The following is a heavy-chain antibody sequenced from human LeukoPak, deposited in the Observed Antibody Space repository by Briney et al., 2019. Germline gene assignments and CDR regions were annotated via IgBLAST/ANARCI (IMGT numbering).Heavy chain of an antibody. J-gene: IGHJ3*02. CDR2: ISAYNGNT. Sequence: ASVTVSCTASGYTFTSYGISWVRQAPGQGLEWMGWISAYNGNTNYAQKLQGRVTMTTDTSTSTAYMELRSLRSDDTAVYYCARDRDSSGHWAFDIWGQGTMVTVSS. CDR3: ARDRDSSGHWAFDI. CDR1: GYTFTSYG. V-gene: IGHV1-18*01. D-gene: IGHD3-22*01.